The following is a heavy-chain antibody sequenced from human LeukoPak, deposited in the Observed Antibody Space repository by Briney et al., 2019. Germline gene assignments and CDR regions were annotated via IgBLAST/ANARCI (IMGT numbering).Heavy chain of an antibody. J-gene: IGHJ6*02. CDR2: ISWNSGSI. CDR3: AKDMIGAQDGYNYIGMDV. D-gene: IGHD5-24*01. V-gene: IGHV3-9*01. Sequence: GGSLRLSCAASGFTFDDYAMHWVRQAPGKGLEWVSGISWNSGSIGYADSVKGRFTISRDNAKNSLYLQMNSLRAEDTALYYCAKDMIGAQDGYNYIGMDVWGQGTTVTVSS. CDR1: GFTFDDYA.